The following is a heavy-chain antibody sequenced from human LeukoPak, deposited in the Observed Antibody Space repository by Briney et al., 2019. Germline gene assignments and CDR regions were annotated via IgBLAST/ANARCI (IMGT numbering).Heavy chain of an antibody. D-gene: IGHD3-22*01. CDR1: GFTFSSYA. V-gene: IGHV3-23*01. CDR2: ISGSGGST. CDR3: AKVKARSGYDSSGYYSGSADYYFDY. Sequence: PGGSLRHSCAASGFTFSSYAMSWVRQAPGKGLEWVSAISGSGGSTYYADSVKGRFTISRDNSKNTLYLQMNSLRAEDTAVYYCAKVKARSGYDSSGYYSGSADYYFDYWGQGTLVTVSS. J-gene: IGHJ4*02.